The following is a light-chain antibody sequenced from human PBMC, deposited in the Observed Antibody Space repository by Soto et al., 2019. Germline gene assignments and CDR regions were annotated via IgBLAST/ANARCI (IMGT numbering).Light chain of an antibody. CDR2: KAS. CDR3: QQLNSYPLT. CDR1: QTISSW. V-gene: IGKV1-5*03. J-gene: IGKJ4*01. Sequence: DIQRAQSPSTLSGSVGYRVTIPCRASQTISSWLAWYQQKPGKAPKLLIYKASTLKSGVPSRFSGSGSGTEFTLTISSLQPEDFATYYCQQLNSYPLTFGGGTKVDIK.